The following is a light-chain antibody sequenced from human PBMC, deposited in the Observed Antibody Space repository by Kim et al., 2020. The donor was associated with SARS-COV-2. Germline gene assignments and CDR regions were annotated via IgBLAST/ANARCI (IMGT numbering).Light chain of an antibody. V-gene: IGKV2-30*01. Sequence: QPPSISVKTSLSLVESNGTTCLNWFQQRPGKSPRRLIYKVSNRDSGVPDRFGGSGSGTDLTLRISRVEAEDVGVYFCMQGTHRAYTFGQGTKLEI. CDR1: LSLVESNGTTC. CDR2: KVS. CDR3: MQGTHRAYT. J-gene: IGKJ2*01.